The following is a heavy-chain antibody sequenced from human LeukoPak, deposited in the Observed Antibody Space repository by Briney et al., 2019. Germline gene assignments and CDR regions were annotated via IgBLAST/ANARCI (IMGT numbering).Heavy chain of an antibody. CDR3: ARGGLPGGFDY. CDR1: GFTVSSNY. V-gene: IGHV3-53*01. Sequence: GGSLRLSCAASGFTVSSNYMSWVRQAPGKGLEWVSVIYSGGSTYYADSVKGRFTISRDGAKNTLFLQMNSLRDDDTAMYYCARGGLPGGFDYWGQGILVTVSS. J-gene: IGHJ4*02. D-gene: IGHD7-27*01. CDR2: IYSGGST.